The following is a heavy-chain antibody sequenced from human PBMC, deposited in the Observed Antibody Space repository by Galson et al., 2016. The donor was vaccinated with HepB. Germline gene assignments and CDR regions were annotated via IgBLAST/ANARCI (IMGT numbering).Heavy chain of an antibody. V-gene: IGHV4-39*01. CDR3: VRQAYYYDTRGYYHRHPDY. Sequence: IYYSGFTYYNPSLKGRVTISVDTSKNQFSLNLSSVTAADTAVYYCVRQAYYYDTRGYYHRHPDYWGQGTLVTVSS. CDR2: IYYSGFT. D-gene: IGHD3-22*01. J-gene: IGHJ4*02.